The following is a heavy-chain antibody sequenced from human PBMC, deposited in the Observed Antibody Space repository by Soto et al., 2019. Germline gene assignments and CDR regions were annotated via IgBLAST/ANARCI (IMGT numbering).Heavy chain of an antibody. Sequence: ASVKVSCKASGGTFSSYAISWVRQAPGQGLEWMGGIIPIFGTANYAQKFQGRVTITADESTSTAYMELSSLRSEDTAVYYCASFMERSCGGDCYTGWFDPWGQGTLVTVYS. D-gene: IGHD2-21*02. V-gene: IGHV1-69*13. CDR1: GGTFSSYA. CDR3: ASFMERSCGGDCYTGWFDP. J-gene: IGHJ5*02. CDR2: IIPIFGTA.